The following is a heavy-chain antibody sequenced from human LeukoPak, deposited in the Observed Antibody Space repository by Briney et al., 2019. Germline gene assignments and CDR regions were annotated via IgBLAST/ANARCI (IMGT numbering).Heavy chain of an antibody. V-gene: IGHV1-2*02. CDR3: ARYTRITGTFYWFDP. D-gene: IGHD1-20*01. CDR1: GYTFTGYY. CDR2: INPNSGGT. Sequence: ASVKVSCKASGYTFTGYYMHWVRQAPGQGLEWMGWINPNSGGTNYAQKFQGRVTMTRDTSISTAYMELSRLRSDDTAVYYCARYTRITGTFYWFDPWGQGTLVTVSS. J-gene: IGHJ5*02.